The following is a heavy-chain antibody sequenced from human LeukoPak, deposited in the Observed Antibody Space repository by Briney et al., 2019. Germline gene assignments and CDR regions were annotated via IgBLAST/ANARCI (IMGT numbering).Heavy chain of an antibody. CDR3: ARDVSYNSLDY. CDR1: GFTFSTYW. V-gene: IGHV3-30*03. J-gene: IGHJ4*02. D-gene: IGHD6-13*01. Sequence: GGSLRLSCVASGFTFSTYWMHWVRQAPGKGLEWVAVISYDGSNKYYADSVKGRFTISRDNSKNTLYLEMNSLRAEDTAVYYCARDVSYNSLDYWGQGTLVTVSS. CDR2: ISYDGSNK.